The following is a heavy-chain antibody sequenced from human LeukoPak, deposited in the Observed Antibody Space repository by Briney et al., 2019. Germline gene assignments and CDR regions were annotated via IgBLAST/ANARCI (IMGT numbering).Heavy chain of an antibody. CDR1: GGSISSSSYY. D-gene: IGHD5-18*01. V-gene: IGHV4-39*07. Sequence: PSETLSLTCTVSGGSISSSSYYWGWIRQPPGKGLEWIGSIYYSGSTYYNPSLKSRVTISVYTSKNQFSLKLSSVTAADTAVYYCARAPGRYSYGCRFCHDAFDIWGQGTMVTASS. CDR3: ARAPGRYSYGCRFCHDAFDI. J-gene: IGHJ3*02. CDR2: IYYSGST.